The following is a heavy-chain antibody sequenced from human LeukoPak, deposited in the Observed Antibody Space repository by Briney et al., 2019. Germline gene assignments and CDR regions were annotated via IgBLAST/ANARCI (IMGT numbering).Heavy chain of an antibody. CDR2: FDPEDGET. V-gene: IGHV1-24*01. CDR3: ATRYYGSGSYYRYFDY. Sequence: ASVKVSCKVSGYTLTELSMHWVRQAPGKGLEWMGGFDPEDGETIYAQKFQGRVTMTEDTSADTAYMELSSLRSEDTAVYYCATRYYGSGSYYRYFDYWAREPWSPSPQ. D-gene: IGHD3-10*01. J-gene: IGHJ4*02. CDR1: GYTLTELS.